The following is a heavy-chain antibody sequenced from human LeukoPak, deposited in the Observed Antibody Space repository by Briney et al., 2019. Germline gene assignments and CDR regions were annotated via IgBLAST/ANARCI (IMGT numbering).Heavy chain of an antibody. CDR1: GYTFTGYY. J-gene: IGHJ6*01. Sequence: GASVKVSCKASGYTFTGYYMHWVRRAPGQGLEWMGRINPDSGGATYAQKFQGWVTMTRDTSIRTAYMELSSLKSDDTAVYYCARGAVRLYPTHGMDVWGQGTTVIVSS. V-gene: IGHV1-2*04. CDR2: INPDSGGA. D-gene: IGHD3-16*02. CDR3: ARGAVRLYPTHGMDV.